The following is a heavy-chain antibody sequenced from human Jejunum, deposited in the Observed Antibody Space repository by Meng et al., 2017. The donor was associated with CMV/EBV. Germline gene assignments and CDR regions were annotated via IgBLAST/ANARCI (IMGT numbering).Heavy chain of an antibody. CDR3: AKLSDV. D-gene: IGHD5/OR15-5a*01. Sequence: SLGLCCADSGFHFSSHSRSRVRQAPGRGLEWVSAITGSGSSTCYADSVKGRFTISRDNSRNTLYLQMNSLRAEDTAVYYCAKLSDVWGQGTTVTVSS. CDR2: ITGSGSST. V-gene: IGHV3-23*01. J-gene: IGHJ6*02. CDR1: GFHFSSHS.